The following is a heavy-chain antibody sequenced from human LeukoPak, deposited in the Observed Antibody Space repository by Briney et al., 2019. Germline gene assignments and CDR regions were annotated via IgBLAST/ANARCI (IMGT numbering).Heavy chain of an antibody. J-gene: IGHJ4*02. CDR1: GYTLTELS. D-gene: IGHD3-3*01. Sequence: ASVKVSCKVSGYTLTELSMHWVRQAPGKGLEWMGGFDPEDGEAIYAQKFQGRVTMTEDTSTDTAYTELSSLRSEDTAVYYCARDLFPIGGDFWGGYQPPDQQIGGYYFDYWGQGTLVTVSS. V-gene: IGHV1-24*01. CDR2: FDPEDGEA. CDR3: ARDLFPIGGDFWGGYQPPDQQIGGYYFDY.